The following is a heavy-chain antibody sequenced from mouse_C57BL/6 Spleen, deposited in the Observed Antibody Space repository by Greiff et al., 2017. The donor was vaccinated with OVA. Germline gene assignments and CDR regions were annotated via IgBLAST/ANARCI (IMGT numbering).Heavy chain of an antibody. CDR2: INPGSGGT. CDR1: GYAFSSYW. CDR3: ARSRTRDAMDY. V-gene: IGHV1-80*01. J-gene: IGHJ4*01. Sequence: VQVVESGAELVKPGASVKISCKASGYAFSSYWMNWVKQRPGKGLEWIGVINPGSGGTNYNEKFKGKATLTADKSSSTAYMQLSSLTSEDSAVYFCARSRTRDAMDYWGQGTSVTVSS.